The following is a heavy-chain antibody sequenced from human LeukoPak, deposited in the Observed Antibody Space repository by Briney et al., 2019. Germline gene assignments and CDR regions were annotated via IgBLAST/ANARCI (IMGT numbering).Heavy chain of an antibody. CDR1: GGSISSYY. V-gene: IGHV4-59*08. CDR2: IYYSGST. D-gene: IGHD3-22*01. CDR3: ARQDSSGYLDY. Sequence: SETLSLTCSVSGGSISSYYWSWIRQPPGKGLEWIGYIYYSGSTNYNPSLKSRVTISVDTSKNQFSLKLSSVTAADTAVYYCARQDSSGYLDYWGQGTLVTVSS. J-gene: IGHJ4*02.